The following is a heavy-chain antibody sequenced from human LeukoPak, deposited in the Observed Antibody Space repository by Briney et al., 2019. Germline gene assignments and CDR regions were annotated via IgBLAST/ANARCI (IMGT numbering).Heavy chain of an antibody. CDR2: IYYSGST. Sequence: PSETLSLTCTVSGGSISSYYWSWIRQPPGKGLEWIGYIYYSGSTNYNPSLKSRVTISVDTSKNQFSLKLSSVTAADTAVYYCARASYYDSSGYKDYWGQGTLVTVSS. CDR3: ARASYYDSSGYKDY. J-gene: IGHJ4*02. V-gene: IGHV4-59*01. D-gene: IGHD3-22*01. CDR1: GGSISSYY.